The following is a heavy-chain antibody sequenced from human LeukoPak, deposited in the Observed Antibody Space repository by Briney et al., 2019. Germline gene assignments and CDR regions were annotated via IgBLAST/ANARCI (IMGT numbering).Heavy chain of an antibody. CDR3: ARQNGQIPHYYFDY. CDR1: GFAVRSNY. Sequence: GGSLRLSCAASGFAVRSNYMSWVRQAPGKGLEWVSVIYSGGSTYYADSVKGRFTISRDNSKNTLYLQMNSLRAEDTAVYYCARQNGQIPHYYFDYWGQGTLVTVSS. D-gene: IGHD2-21*01. J-gene: IGHJ4*02. V-gene: IGHV3-66*04. CDR2: IYSGGST.